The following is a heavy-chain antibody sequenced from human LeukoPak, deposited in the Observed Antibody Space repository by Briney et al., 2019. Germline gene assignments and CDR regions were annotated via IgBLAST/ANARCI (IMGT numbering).Heavy chain of an antibody. CDR3: ASRERWLQSPFDY. Sequence: SVTVSCKASGGTFSSYAISWVRQAPGQGLEWMGRIIPILGIANYAQKFQGRVTITADKSTSTAYMELSSLRSEDTAVYYCASRERWLQSPFDYWGQGTLVTVSS. V-gene: IGHV1-69*04. D-gene: IGHD5-24*01. CDR2: IIPILGIA. CDR1: GGTFSSYA. J-gene: IGHJ4*02.